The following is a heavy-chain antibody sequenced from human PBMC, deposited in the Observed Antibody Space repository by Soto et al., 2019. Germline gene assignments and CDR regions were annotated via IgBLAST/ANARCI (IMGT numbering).Heavy chain of an antibody. CDR2: IWYDGSNK. CDR3: ARGSPNDYYDSSGYSYYYGMDV. D-gene: IGHD3-22*01. V-gene: IGHV3-33*01. CDR1: GFTFSSYG. Sequence: GGSLRLSCAASGFTFSSYGMHWVRQAPGKGLEWVAVIWYDGSNKYYADSVKGRFTISRDNSKNTLYLQMNSLRAEDTAVYYCARGSPNDYYDSSGYSYYYGMDVWGQGTTVTVS. J-gene: IGHJ6*02.